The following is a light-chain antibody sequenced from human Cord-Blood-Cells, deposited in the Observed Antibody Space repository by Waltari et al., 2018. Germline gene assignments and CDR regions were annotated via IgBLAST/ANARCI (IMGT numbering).Light chain of an antibody. J-gene: IGKJ1*01. CDR2: AAS. CDR3: QQYNSYSWT. V-gene: IGKV1-39*01. CDR1: QSISSY. Sequence: DIQMTQSPSSLSASVGDRVTITCRASQSISSYLNWYQQKPGKAPKLLIYAASSLQSGVPSRFSGSGPGTEFTLTISSLQPDDFATYYCQQYNSYSWTFGQGTKVEIK.